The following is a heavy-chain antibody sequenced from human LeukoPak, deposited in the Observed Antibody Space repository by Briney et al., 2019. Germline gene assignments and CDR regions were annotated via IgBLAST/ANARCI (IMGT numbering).Heavy chain of an antibody. CDR2: MNPNSGNT. Sequence: ASVKVSCKASGYTFTGYYMHWVRQAPGQGLEWMGWMNPNSGNTGYAQKFQGRVTMTRNTSISTAYMELSSLRSEDTAVYYCARGLGVAGRVDYWGQGTLVTVSS. V-gene: IGHV1-8*02. CDR3: ARGLGVAGRVDY. D-gene: IGHD6-19*01. CDR1: GYTFTGYY. J-gene: IGHJ4*02.